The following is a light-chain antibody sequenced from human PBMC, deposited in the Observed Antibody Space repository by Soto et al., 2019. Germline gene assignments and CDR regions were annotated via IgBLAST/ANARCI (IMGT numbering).Light chain of an antibody. CDR1: SSDVGGFNY. J-gene: IGLJ3*02. Sequence: QSALTQPASMSGSPGQSITISCIGTSSDVGGFNYVSWYQQHPGKAPKLMIYEVRNRPSGVSSRFSGSKSGNTASLTISGLQAEDEADYYCSSYTSSSTLVFGGGTKLTVL. V-gene: IGLV2-14*01. CDR3: SSYTSSSTLV. CDR2: EVR.